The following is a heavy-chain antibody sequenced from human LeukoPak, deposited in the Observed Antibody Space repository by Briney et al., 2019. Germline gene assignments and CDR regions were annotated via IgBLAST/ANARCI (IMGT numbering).Heavy chain of an antibody. CDR1: GGSISSSSYY. Sequence: SETLSLTCTVSGGSISSSSYYWGWIRQPPGKGLEWIGSIYYSGSTYYNPSLKSRVTISVDTSKNQFSLKLSSVTAADTAVYYCARQPIAAPSFSVAVYAFDIWGQGTMVTVSS. CDR2: IYYSGST. CDR3: ARQPIAAPSFSVAVYAFDI. J-gene: IGHJ3*02. V-gene: IGHV4-39*01. D-gene: IGHD6-6*01.